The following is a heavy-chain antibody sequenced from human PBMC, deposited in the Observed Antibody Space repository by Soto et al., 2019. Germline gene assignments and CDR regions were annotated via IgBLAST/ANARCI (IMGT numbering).Heavy chain of an antibody. Sequence: GGSLRLSCAASGFTFSSYSMSWVRQAPGKGLEWVSAISGSGGSTYYADSVKGRFTISRDNSKNTLYLQMNSLRAEDTAVYYCAKARIETEGYSSPEKGGQGTLVTVSS. J-gene: IGHJ4*02. CDR1: GFTFSSYS. CDR2: ISGSGGST. D-gene: IGHD6-13*01. V-gene: IGHV3-23*01. CDR3: AKARIETEGYSSPEK.